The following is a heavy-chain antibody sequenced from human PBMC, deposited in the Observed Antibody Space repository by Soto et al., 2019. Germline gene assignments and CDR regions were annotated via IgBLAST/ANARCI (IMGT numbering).Heavy chain of an antibody. J-gene: IGHJ5*01. V-gene: IGHV4-31*03. CDR2: IHYSGNT. D-gene: IGHD2-15*01. CDR1: GGSITSGGYY. CDR3: AKAGNLYFAWFDS. Sequence: PSETLSLTCTVSGGSITSGGYYWGWIRQHPGKGLEWIGYIHYSGNTYYNPSLKSRVMIPVDTSKNQFSLNLSSVTAADTAVYYCAKAGNLYFAWFDSWGQGTLVTV.